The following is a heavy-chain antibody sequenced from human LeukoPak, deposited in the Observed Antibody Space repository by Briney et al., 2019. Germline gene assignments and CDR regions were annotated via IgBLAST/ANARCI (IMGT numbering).Heavy chain of an antibody. CDR2: ISGDGGST. V-gene: IGHV3-43*02. J-gene: IGHJ4*02. D-gene: IGHD6-13*01. Sequence: GGSLRLSCAASGFTFDDYAMHWVRQAPGKGLEWVSLISGDGGSTYYADSVKGRFTISRDNSKNSRYLQMNSLRTEDTALYYCAKDVATAAGTFYWGQGTLVTVSS. CDR1: GFTFDDYA. CDR3: AKDVATAAGTFY.